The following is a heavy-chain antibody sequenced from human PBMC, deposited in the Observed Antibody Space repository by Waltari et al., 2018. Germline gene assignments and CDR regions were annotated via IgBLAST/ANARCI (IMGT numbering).Heavy chain of an antibody. CDR3: ARLETYYYDSSGFDY. D-gene: IGHD3-22*01. V-gene: IGHV4-34*01. CDR1: GGSFSGYY. J-gene: IGHJ4*02. CDR2: INHSGST. Sequence: QVQLQQWGAGLLKPSETLSITCAVYGGSFSGYYWSWIRQPPGKGLEWIGEINHSGSTNYNPSLKSRVTISVDTSKNQFSLKLSSVTAADTAVYYCARLETYYYDSSGFDYWGQGTLVTVSS.